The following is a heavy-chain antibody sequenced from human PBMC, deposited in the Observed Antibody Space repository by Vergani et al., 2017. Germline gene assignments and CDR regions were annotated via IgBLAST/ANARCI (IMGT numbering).Heavy chain of an antibody. Sequence: QVQLVESGGGVVQPGRSLRLSCAASGFTFSSYAMHWVRQAPGKGLEWVAVISYDGSNKYYADYVKGRFTISRDNSKNTLYLQMSSLRAEDTAVYYCARGASGDYVSSFDYWGQGTLVTVSS. CDR2: ISYDGSNK. V-gene: IGHV3-30-3*01. CDR1: GFTFSSYA. CDR3: ARGASGDYVSSFDY. J-gene: IGHJ4*02. D-gene: IGHD4-17*01.